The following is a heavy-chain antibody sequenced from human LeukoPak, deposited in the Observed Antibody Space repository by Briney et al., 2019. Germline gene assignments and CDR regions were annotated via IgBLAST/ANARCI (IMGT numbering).Heavy chain of an antibody. CDR1: GFTFSSYG. CDR3: ARAITMVRGFLDY. CDR2: ISYDGSNK. J-gene: IGHJ4*02. Sequence: PGRSLRLSCAASGFTFSSYGMHWVRQAPGKGLEWVAVISYDGSNKYYADSVKGRFTISRDNSKNTLYLQMNSLRAEDTAVYYCARAITMVRGFLDYWGQGTLVTVSS. V-gene: IGHV3-30*03. D-gene: IGHD3-10*01.